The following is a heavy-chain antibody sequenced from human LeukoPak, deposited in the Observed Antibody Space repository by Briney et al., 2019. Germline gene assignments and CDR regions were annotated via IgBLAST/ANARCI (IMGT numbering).Heavy chain of an antibody. V-gene: IGHV3-23*01. CDR1: GVTFSSYA. Sequence: GGSLRLSCAASGVTFSSYAMSWVRQAPGKGLEWVSAISGSGGSTYYADSVKGRFTSSRDNSKNTLYLQMNSLRAEDTAVYYCAKVGMAAAGTDYWGQGTLVTVSS. J-gene: IGHJ4*02. D-gene: IGHD6-13*01. CDR2: ISGSGGST. CDR3: AKVGMAAAGTDY.